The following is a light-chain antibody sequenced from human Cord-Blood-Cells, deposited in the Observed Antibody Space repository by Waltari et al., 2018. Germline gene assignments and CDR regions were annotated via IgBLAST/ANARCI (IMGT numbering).Light chain of an antibody. Sequence: EIVLTQSPATLSLSPGERATLSCRASQSVSSYLAWYQQKPGQAPSLLIYDASNRATGSPARFSGSGSGTDFTLTISSLEPEDFAVYYCQQRSNWPPLTFGQGTKVEIK. CDR1: QSVSSY. CDR3: QQRSNWPPLT. J-gene: IGKJ1*01. CDR2: DAS. V-gene: IGKV3-11*01.